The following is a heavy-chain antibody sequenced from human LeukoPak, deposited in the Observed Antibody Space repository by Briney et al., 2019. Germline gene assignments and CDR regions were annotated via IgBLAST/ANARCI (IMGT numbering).Heavy chain of an antibody. Sequence: SETLSLTCTVSGGSISSSSYYWGWIRQPPGKGLEWIGSIYYSGSTYYNPSLKSRVTTSVDTSKNQFSLKLSSVTAADTAVYYCARLYYYVSSGNTFDYWGQGTLVTVSS. D-gene: IGHD3-22*01. J-gene: IGHJ4*02. CDR1: GGSISSSSYY. CDR2: IYYSGST. V-gene: IGHV4-39*01. CDR3: ARLYYYVSSGNTFDY.